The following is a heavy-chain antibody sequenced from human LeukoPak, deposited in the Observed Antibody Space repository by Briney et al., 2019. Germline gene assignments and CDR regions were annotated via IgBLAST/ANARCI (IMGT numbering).Heavy chain of an antibody. D-gene: IGHD3-9*01. CDR1: GFTFSSYE. CDR3: ARGLRGWLLSYYFDY. Sequence: GGSLRLSCAASGFTFSSYEMNWVRQAPGKGQEWVSYISSSGSTIYYAASVKGRFTISRDNAKNSMYLQVNTLRAEDTAVYYCARGLRGWLLSYYFDYWGQGTLVTVSS. V-gene: IGHV3-48*03. CDR2: ISSSGSTI. J-gene: IGHJ4*02.